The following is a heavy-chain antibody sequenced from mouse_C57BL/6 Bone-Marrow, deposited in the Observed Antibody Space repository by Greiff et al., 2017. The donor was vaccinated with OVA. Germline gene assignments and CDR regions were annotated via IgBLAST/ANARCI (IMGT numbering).Heavy chain of an antibody. Sequence: QVQLQQSGAELVRPGTSVKVSCKASGYAFTNYLIEWVKQRPGQGLEWIGVINPGSGGTNYNEKFKGKATLTADKSSSTAYMQLSSLTSEDSAVYFCAREGKLGRFAYWGQGTLVTVSA. CDR1: GYAFTNYL. V-gene: IGHV1-54*01. J-gene: IGHJ3*01. CDR3: AREGKLGRFAY. D-gene: IGHD4-1*01. CDR2: INPGSGGT.